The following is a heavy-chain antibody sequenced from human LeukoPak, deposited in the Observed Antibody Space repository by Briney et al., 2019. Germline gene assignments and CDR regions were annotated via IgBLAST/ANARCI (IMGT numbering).Heavy chain of an antibody. CDR1: GYTFTGYY. J-gene: IGHJ5*02. V-gene: IGHV1-2*02. CDR3: ARETTTYGSGSSNWFDP. D-gene: IGHD3-10*01. Sequence: ASVKVSCKASGYTFTGYYMHWVRQAPGQGLELMGWINPNSGGTNYAQKFQGRGTMTRDTSISTAYMELSRLRSDDTAVYYCARETTTYGSGSSNWFDPWGQGTLVTVSS. CDR2: INPNSGGT.